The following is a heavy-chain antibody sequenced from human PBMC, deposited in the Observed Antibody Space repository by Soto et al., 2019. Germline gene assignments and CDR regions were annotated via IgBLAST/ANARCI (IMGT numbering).Heavy chain of an antibody. Sequence: QVQLVQSGAEVKKPGASVKVSCKASGYIFSGFGLSWVRQAPGQGLQWMGWISTYNGNTNYGQNLQGRVTMTTDTSTSTAYMELTSLRSDDTAVYYCARGGRSAPMDVWGQGTTVTVSS. CDR3: ARGGRSAPMDV. CDR1: GYIFSGFG. J-gene: IGHJ6*02. D-gene: IGHD3-10*01. V-gene: IGHV1-18*01. CDR2: ISTYNGNT.